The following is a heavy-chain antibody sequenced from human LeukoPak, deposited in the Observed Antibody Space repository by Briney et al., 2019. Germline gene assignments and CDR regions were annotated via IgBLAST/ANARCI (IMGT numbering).Heavy chain of an antibody. D-gene: IGHD6-13*01. J-gene: IGHJ6*02. V-gene: IGHV3-23*01. Sequence: PRGSLRLSCAASGFTFSSYAMSWVRQAPGKGLEWVSAISGSGGSTYYADSVKGRFTISRDNSKNTLYLQMNSLRAEDTAVYYCAKVSSSWYANYYYGMDVWGQGTTVTVSS. CDR2: ISGSGGST. CDR3: AKVSSSWYANYYYGMDV. CDR1: GFTFSSYA.